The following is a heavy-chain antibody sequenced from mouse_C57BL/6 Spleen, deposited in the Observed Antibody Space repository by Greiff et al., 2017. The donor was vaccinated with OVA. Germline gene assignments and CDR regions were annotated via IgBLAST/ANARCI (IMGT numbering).Heavy chain of an antibody. D-gene: IGHD2-3*01. J-gene: IGHJ2*01. Sequence: EVHLVESEGGLVQPGRSMKLSCTASGFTFSDYYMAWVRQVPEKGLEWVANINYDGSSTYYLDSLKSRFIISRDNAKNILYLQMSSLKSEDTATYYCARDLDGYYDYWGQGTTLTVSS. CDR3: ARDLDGYYDY. V-gene: IGHV5-16*01. CDR2: INYDGSST. CDR1: GFTFSDYY.